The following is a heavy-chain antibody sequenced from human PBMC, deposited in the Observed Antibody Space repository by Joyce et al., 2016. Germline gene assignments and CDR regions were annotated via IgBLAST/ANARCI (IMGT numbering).Heavy chain of an antibody. V-gene: IGHV1-3*04. J-gene: IGHJ5*02. Sequence: QVQLVQSGAEVKKPGASVKVSCKASGYIFSNYALHWVRQAPGQRLEWMGCINTGTRETNYSPKLQGRLTFTSDTSANIAVMELSRLRSEDTAIYYCARGYDFVGDWSDPWGQGTGVTVSS. CDR1: GYIFSNYA. CDR3: ARGYDFVGDWSDP. CDR2: INTGTRET. D-gene: IGHD3-3*01.